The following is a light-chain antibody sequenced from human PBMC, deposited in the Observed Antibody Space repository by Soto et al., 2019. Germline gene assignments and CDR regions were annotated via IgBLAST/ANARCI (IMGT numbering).Light chain of an antibody. CDR3: QHRSNWPLT. V-gene: IGKV3-11*01. CDR1: QSVSTY. CDR2: DAS. J-gene: IGKJ4*01. Sequence: EIVLTQSPATLSLSPGQRATLSCRASQSVSTYLAWYQQRPGQAPRLLISDASHRATGIPPRFSGSGSGTDFTLTISSLEPEDFAVYYCQHRSNWPLTFGGGTKVDIK.